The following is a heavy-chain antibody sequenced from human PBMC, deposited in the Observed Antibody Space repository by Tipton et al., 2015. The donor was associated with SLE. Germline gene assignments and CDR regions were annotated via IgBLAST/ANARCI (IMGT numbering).Heavy chain of an antibody. CDR2: IYTSGAT. CDR1: GVSISSSY. D-gene: IGHD2/OR15-2a*01. CDR3: ARVWLNNAFDI. V-gene: IGHV4-4*07. Sequence: TLSLTCNVSGVSISSSYWSWIRQPAGKGLEWIGRIYTSGATDDNPSLKSRVTMSLDMSKNQIFLKMTSVTAADSAVYFCARVWLNNAFDIWGQGTRVTVSS. J-gene: IGHJ3*02.